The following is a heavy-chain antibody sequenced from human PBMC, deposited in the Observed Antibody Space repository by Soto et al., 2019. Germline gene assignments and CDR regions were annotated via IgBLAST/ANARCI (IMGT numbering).Heavy chain of an antibody. CDR2: IIPIFGTA. CDR1: GGTFSSYA. D-gene: IGHD5-18*01. Sequence: QVQLVQSGAEVKKPGSSVKVSCKASGGTFSSYAISWVRQAPGQGLEWMGGIIPIFGTANYAQKFQGRVTITADESTSTAYMELSSLRSEDTAVYYCARPNMDTAIGEDYSYGMDVWGQGTTVTVSS. CDR3: ARPNMDTAIGEDYSYGMDV. J-gene: IGHJ6*02. V-gene: IGHV1-69*12.